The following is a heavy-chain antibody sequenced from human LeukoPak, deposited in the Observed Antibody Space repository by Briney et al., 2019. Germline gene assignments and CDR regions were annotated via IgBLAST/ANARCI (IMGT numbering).Heavy chain of an antibody. CDR3: AREGDCDYVWGSYRPPTTRAFDI. Sequence: GGSLRLSCAASGFTFSSYSMNWVRQAPGKGLEWVSSISSSSSYIYYADSVKGRFTISRDNAKNSLYLQMNSLRAEDTAVYYCAREGDCDYVWGSYRPPTTRAFDIWGQGTMVTVSS. CDR2: ISSSSSYI. CDR1: GFTFSSYS. V-gene: IGHV3-21*01. D-gene: IGHD3-16*02. J-gene: IGHJ3*02.